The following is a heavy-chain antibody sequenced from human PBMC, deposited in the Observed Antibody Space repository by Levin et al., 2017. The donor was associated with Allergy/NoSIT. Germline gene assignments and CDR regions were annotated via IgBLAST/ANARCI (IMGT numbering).Heavy chain of an antibody. V-gene: IGHV3-11*01. D-gene: IGHD2-2*01. Sequence: GESLKISCAASGFTFSDYYMSWIRQAPGKGLEWVSYISRSGGTIYYADSVKGRFTISRDDAKNSLYLQMNSLRAEDTAVYYCARDGTRYCSSTSCYSGYDYYGMDVWGQGTTVTVSS. CDR3: ARDGTRYCSSTSCYSGYDYYGMDV. J-gene: IGHJ6*02. CDR1: GFTFSDYY. CDR2: ISRSGGTI.